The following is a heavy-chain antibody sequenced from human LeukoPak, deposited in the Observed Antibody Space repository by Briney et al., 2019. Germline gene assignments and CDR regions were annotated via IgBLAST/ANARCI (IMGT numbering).Heavy chain of an antibody. V-gene: IGHV4-61*02. J-gene: IGHJ4*02. D-gene: IGHD4-17*01. CDR3: AREPQYGDRFFDY. Sequence: SQTLSLTCAVSGGSISSGSYYWRWIRQPAGKGLEWIGRIYYSGSTNYNPSLKSRVTISVDTPKNQFSLKLSSVTAADTAVYYCAREPQYGDRFFDYWGQGTLVTVSS. CDR2: IYYSGST. CDR1: GGSISSGSYY.